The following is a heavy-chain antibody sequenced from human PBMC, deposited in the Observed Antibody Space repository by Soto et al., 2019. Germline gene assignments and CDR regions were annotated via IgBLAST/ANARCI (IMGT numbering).Heavy chain of an antibody. Sequence: SETLSLTCAFYCGSFIGYYWIRIRQPPGKGLEWSGEINHSGTTNYNPSLKSRVNISVDTSKNQFSPKLSSVTDADTAVYYCASGTLSNYYYGMDVWGQGTTVTVSS. CDR1: CGSFIGYY. CDR3: ASGTLSNYYYGMDV. J-gene: IGHJ6*02. V-gene: IGHV4-34*01. CDR2: INHSGTT.